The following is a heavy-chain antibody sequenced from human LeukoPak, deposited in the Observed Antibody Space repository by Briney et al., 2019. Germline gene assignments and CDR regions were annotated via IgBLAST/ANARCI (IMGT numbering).Heavy chain of an antibody. CDR2: IRYDGSNK. V-gene: IGHV3-30*02. Sequence: GGSLRLSCAASGFTFTSYGMHWVRQAPGKGLEWVAFIRYDGSNKYYAGSVKGRFTISRDNSKNTLYLLMNSLRAEDTAVYYCAKGVVPAAIPFDYWGQGTLVTVSS. CDR3: AKGVVPAAIPFDY. CDR1: GFTFTSYG. D-gene: IGHD2-2*01. J-gene: IGHJ4*02.